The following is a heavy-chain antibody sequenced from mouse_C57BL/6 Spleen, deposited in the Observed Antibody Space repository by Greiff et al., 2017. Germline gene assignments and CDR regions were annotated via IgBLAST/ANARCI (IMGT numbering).Heavy chain of an antibody. V-gene: IGHV1-75*01. J-gene: IGHJ2*01. Sequence: QVQLQQSGPELVKPGASVKISCKASGYTFTGYYINWVKQRPGQGLEWIGWIFPGSGSTYYNEKFKGKATLTVDKSSSTAYMLLSSLTSEDSAVYFCPITTVVAPFDYWGQGTTLTVSS. CDR3: PITTVVAPFDY. CDR1: GYTFTGYY. D-gene: IGHD1-1*01. CDR2: IFPGSGST.